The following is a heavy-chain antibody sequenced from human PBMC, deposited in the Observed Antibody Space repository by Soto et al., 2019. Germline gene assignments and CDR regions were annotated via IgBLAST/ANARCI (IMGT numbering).Heavy chain of an antibody. V-gene: IGHV1-18*01. J-gene: IGHJ4*02. CDR3: AREAYYDSSGYYYGY. CDR1: GYTFTSYG. CDR2: ISAYNGNT. Sequence: ASVKVSCKASGYTFTSYGISWVRQAPGQGLEWMGWISAYNGNTNYAQRLQGRVTMTTDTSTSTAYMELRSLRSDDTAVYYCAREAYYDSSGYYYGYWGQGTMVTVYS. D-gene: IGHD3-22*01.